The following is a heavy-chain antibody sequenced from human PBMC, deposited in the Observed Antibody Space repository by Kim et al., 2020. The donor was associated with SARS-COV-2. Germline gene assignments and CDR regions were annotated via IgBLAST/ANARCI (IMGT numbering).Heavy chain of an antibody. Sequence: SETLSLTCAVYGGSFSGYYWSWIRQPPGKGLEWIGEINHSGSTNYNPSLKSRVTISVDTSKNQFSLKLSSVTAADTAVYYCARGDWGWLRFRYSSSWTSSVHWFDPWGQGTLVTVSS. D-gene: IGHD6-13*01. CDR3: ARGDWGWLRFRYSSSWTSSVHWFDP. CDR2: INHSGST. V-gene: IGHV4-34*01. CDR1: GGSFSGYY. J-gene: IGHJ5*02.